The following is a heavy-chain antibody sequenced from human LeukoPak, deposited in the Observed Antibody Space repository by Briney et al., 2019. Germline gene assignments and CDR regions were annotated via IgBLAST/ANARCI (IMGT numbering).Heavy chain of an antibody. CDR2: IYYSGST. V-gene: IGHV4-59*08. CDR3: ATLAREATVFDY. J-gene: IGHJ4*02. CDR1: GGSISSYY. Sequence: SETLSLTCTVSGGSISSYYWSWIRQPPGKGLEWIGYIYYSGSTNYNPSLKSRVTISVDTSKNQFSLKLSSVTAADTAVYYCATLAREATVFDYWGQGTLVTVSS. D-gene: IGHD4-17*01.